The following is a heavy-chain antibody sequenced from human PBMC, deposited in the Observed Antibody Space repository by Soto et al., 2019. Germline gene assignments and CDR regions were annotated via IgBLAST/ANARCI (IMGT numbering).Heavy chain of an antibody. Sequence: SGPTLVNPTQTLTLTCTYSGFSLTTSGAGVGWIRQPPGKALEWLALISWKDDKRYNPGLESRLTITKDTSKNQVVLTLTNLDPLDTGTYFCAHTKDSSGFLTSWGQGILVTVSS. CDR3: AHTKDSSGFLTS. CDR1: GFSLTTSGAG. J-gene: IGHJ5*02. CDR2: ISWKDDK. V-gene: IGHV2-5*01. D-gene: IGHD3-22*01.